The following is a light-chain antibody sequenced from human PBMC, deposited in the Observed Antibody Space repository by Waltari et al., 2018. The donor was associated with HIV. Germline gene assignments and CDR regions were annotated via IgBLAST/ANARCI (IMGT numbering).Light chain of an antibody. V-gene: IGLV1-47*01. Sequence: QSVVTQTPSVSGTPGPRVTFSCSGSSSNIGRHAVYWYQHFKGTTPKVLINWKNRRPSGVPDRFSGSKSGTSASLAISGLRSEDEADYYCAVWDDSVSAWVFGGGTKLTVL. CDR1: SSNIGRHA. J-gene: IGLJ3*02. CDR3: AVWDDSVSAWV. CDR2: WKN.